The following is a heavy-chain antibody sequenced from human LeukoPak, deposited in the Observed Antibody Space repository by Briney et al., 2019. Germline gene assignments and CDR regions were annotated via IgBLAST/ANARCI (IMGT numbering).Heavy chain of an antibody. CDR3: ARDGLRRPPTPYCGGDCPLDY. J-gene: IGHJ4*02. Sequence: PGGSLRLSRAASGFTFSSYEMNWVRQAPGKGLEWVSYISSSGSTIYYADSVKGRFTISRDNAKNSLYLQMNSLRVEDTAMYYCARDGLRRPPTPYCGGDCPLDYWGQGTLVTVSS. V-gene: IGHV3-48*03. CDR1: GFTFSSYE. D-gene: IGHD2-21*02. CDR2: ISSSGSTI.